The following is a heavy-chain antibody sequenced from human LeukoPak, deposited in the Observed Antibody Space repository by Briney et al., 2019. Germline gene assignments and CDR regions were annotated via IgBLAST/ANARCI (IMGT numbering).Heavy chain of an antibody. CDR3: ARSSSGNWFDP. CDR2: IYPGNSDT. D-gene: IGHD6-6*01. J-gene: IGHJ5*02. V-gene: IGHV5-51*01. Sequence: GESLKISCKGSGYSFSTYWIGWVRQMPGKGLEWMGIIYPGNSDTQYTPPFQGQVTISADKSISTAYLQWSSLKASDTAMYYCARSSSGNWFDPWGQGTLVTVSS. CDR1: GYSFSTYW.